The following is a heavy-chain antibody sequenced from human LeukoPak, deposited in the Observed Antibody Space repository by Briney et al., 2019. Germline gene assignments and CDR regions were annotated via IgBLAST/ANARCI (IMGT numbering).Heavy chain of an antibody. CDR2: ISGSGSST. V-gene: IGHV3-23*01. CDR1: GFTFSSYA. D-gene: IGHD3-22*01. Sequence: GSLRLSCAASGFTFSSYAMSWVRQAPGKGLEWVSSISGSGSSTYYADSVKGRFTISRDNSKNTLYLQMNSLRAEDTAVYYCASLTYYYDSSGYSPHFDYWGQGTLVTVSS. J-gene: IGHJ4*02. CDR3: ASLTYYYDSSGYSPHFDY.